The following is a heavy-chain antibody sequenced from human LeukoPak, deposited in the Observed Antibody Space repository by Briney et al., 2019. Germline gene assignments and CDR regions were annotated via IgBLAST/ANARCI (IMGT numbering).Heavy chain of an antibody. J-gene: IGHJ4*02. CDR3: ARGGGRERRFGY. CDR1: GGSFSGYY. Sequence: KPSETLSLTCAVYGGSFSGYYWSWIRQPPGKGLEWIGEINHSGSPNYNLSLKSRVTISVDTSKNQFSLKLSSVTAADTAVYYCARGGGRERRFGYWGQGTLVTVSS. D-gene: IGHD1-1*01. V-gene: IGHV4-34*01. CDR2: INHSGSP.